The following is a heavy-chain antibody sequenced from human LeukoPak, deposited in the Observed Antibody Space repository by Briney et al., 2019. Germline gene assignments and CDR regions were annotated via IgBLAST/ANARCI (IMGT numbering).Heavy chain of an antibody. V-gene: IGHV3-9*01. D-gene: IGHD6-13*01. CDR3: AKDAVYSSSWYDY. CDR2: ISWDSGSI. J-gene: IGHJ4*02. CDR1: GFTFDDYA. Sequence: GGSLRLSCAASGFTFDDYAMHWVRQAPGKGLEWVSGISWDSGSIGYADSVKGRFTISRDNAKNSLYLQMNSLRAEDTALYYCAKDAVYSSSWYDYWGQGTLVTVSS.